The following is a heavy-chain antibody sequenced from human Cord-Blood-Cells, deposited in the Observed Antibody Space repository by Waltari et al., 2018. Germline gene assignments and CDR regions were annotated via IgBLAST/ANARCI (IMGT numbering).Heavy chain of an antibody. CDR1: GVPIRRVGSY. Sequence: QLPLQESGPGLVKPSQTLSLPCTVPGVPIRRVGSYWRWSRQHPGKGLEWIGYIYYSGSTYYNPSLKSRVTISVDTSKNQFSLKLSSVTAADTAVYYCARDHPELCDAFDIWGQGTMVTVSS. CDR3: ARDHPELCDAFDI. J-gene: IGHJ3*02. CDR2: IYYSGST. V-gene: IGHV4-31*03. D-gene: IGHD1-1*01.